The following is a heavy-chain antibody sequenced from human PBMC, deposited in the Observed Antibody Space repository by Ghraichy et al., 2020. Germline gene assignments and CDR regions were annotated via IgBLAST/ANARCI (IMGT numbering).Heavy chain of an antibody. Sequence: GGSLRLSCAASGFTFSDYGIHWVRQAPGKGLEWVTIISYDGREAYYADSVKGRFTISRDNSKDTVYLQMNNLRPEDTAMYYCTKDRGGGADVGVDYWGQGMLVIVSS. CDR1: GFTFSDYG. CDR2: ISYDGREA. J-gene: IGHJ4*02. CDR3: TKDRGGGADVGVDY. V-gene: IGHV3-30*18. D-gene: IGHD2-21*01.